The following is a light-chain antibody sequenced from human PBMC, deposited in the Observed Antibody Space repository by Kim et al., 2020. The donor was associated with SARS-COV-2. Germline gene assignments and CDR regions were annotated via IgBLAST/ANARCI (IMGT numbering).Light chain of an antibody. CDR2: NNG. CDR3: QVWDNSSEHV. J-gene: IGLJ1*01. Sequence: APEETARSTGGGTNIEMLRVHRYQQQTGQAPVLDLYNNGDGPSGIPERCSCSNSGNTATLSHGRVEAGAEDDYYCQVWDNSSEHVFGPGTKVTVL. CDR1: NIEMLR. V-gene: IGLV3-21*02.